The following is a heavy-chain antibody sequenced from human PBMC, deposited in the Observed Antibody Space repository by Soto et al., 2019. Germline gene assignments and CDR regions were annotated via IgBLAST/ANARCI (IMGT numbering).Heavy chain of an antibody. CDR1: GFTFSNYW. D-gene: IGHD4-17*01. Sequence: GGSLRLSCAASGFTFSNYWIHWVRQAPGKGLVWVSRVKGDEITTNYADSVKGRFTISRDNAKNTVFLQMHSLRAEDTALYYCARGLYGAYGQDFWGQGILVTVSS. V-gene: IGHV3-74*01. CDR2: VKGDEITT. CDR3: ARGLYGAYGQDF. J-gene: IGHJ4*02.